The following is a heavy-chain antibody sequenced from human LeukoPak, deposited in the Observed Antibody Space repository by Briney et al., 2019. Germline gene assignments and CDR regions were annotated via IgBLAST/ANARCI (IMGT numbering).Heavy chain of an antibody. CDR2: INAAGDDT. Sequence: GGSLRLSCAASGFTFSSFAMSWVRQTPGKGLAWVSTINAAGDDTFYSASVKGRFTISRDNSKNTLYLQMNSLRAEDTAVYYCADMRADYWGQGTLVTVSS. CDR1: GFTFSSFA. CDR3: ADMRADY. J-gene: IGHJ4*02. V-gene: IGHV3-23*01.